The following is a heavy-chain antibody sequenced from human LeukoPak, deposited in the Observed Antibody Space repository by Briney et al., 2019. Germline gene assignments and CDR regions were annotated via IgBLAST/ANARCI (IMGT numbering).Heavy chain of an antibody. CDR3: TKGGGDYYYYYYMDV. V-gene: IGHV4-59*01. J-gene: IGHJ6*03. Sequence: SETLSLTCTVSGGSISGYYWSWIRQPPGKGLEWIGYIYYSGSTKYNSSLKSRVTISVDTSKNQFSLKLSSVTAADTAVYYCTKGGGDYYYYYYMDVWGKGTTVTVSS. D-gene: IGHD2-21*02. CDR1: GGSISGYY. CDR2: IYYSGST.